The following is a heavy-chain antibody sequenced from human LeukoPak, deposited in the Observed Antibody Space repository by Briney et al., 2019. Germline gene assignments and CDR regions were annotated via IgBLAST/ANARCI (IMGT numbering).Heavy chain of an antibody. CDR2: ISAYNGNT. Sequence: GASVKVSCTASGYTFTIFGIIWVRQAPGQGLEWMGWISAYNGNTNYAQKVQGRITMTTDRSTSTAYMELRSLRPDDTAVYYCARDNLGFDYWGQGTLVTVS. V-gene: IGHV1-18*01. J-gene: IGHJ4*02. CDR3: ARDNLGFDY. CDR1: GYTFTIFG. D-gene: IGHD7-27*01.